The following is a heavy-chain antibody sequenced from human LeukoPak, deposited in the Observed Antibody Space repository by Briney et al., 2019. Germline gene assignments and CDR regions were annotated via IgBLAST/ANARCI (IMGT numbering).Heavy chain of an antibody. Sequence: GGSLRLSCAASGFTFSSYWMSWFRQAPGKGLEWVANIKEDGSEKYHADSLKGRFTISRDNAKNSLYLQMNSLRAEDTAVYYCARVVEGLWSFYYYYMDVWGKGTTVTISS. V-gene: IGHV3-7*03. J-gene: IGHJ6*03. D-gene: IGHD5-18*01. CDR3: ARVVEGLWSFYYYYMDV. CDR1: GFTFSSYW. CDR2: IKEDGSEK.